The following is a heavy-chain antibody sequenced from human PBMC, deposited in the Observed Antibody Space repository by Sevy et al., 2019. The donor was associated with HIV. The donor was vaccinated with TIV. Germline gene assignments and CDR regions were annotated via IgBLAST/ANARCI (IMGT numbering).Heavy chain of an antibody. CDR1: GGTFSSYA. CDR3: ARDSRNYYGMDV. V-gene: IGHV1-69*13. Sequence: ASVKVSCKASGGTFSSYAISWVRQAPGQGLEWMGGIIPIFGTAIYAQKFQGRVTITADESTSTAYMELSSLRSEDTAVYYCARDSRNYYGMDVWGQGTTVTVSS. CDR2: IIPIFGTA. J-gene: IGHJ6*02. D-gene: IGHD2-2*01.